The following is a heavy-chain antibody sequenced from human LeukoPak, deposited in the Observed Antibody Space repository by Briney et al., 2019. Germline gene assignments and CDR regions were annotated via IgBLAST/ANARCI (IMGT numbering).Heavy chain of an antibody. J-gene: IGHJ4*02. CDR2: INHSGST. CDR1: GGSFSGYY. V-gene: IGHV4-34*01. Sequence: SETLSLTCAVYGGSFSGYYWSWIHQPPGKGLEWIGEINHSGSTNYNPSLKSRVTISVDTSKNQFSLKLSSVTAADTAVYYCASRRAIVVVVAATAFDYWGQGTLVTVSS. CDR3: ASRRAIVVVVAATAFDY. D-gene: IGHD2-15*01.